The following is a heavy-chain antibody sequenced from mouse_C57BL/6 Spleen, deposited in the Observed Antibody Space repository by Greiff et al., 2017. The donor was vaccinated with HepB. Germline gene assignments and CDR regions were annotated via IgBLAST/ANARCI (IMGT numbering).Heavy chain of an antibody. D-gene: IGHD2-4*01. J-gene: IGHJ4*01. CDR2: IYPGDGDT. CDR3: ARSHYDYDGDAMDY. CDR1: GYAFSSSW. V-gene: IGHV1-82*01. Sequence: VQLVESGPELVKPGASVKISCKASGYAFSSSWMNWVKQRPGKGLEWIGRIYPGDGDTNYNGKFKGKATLTADKSSSTAYMQLSSLTSEDSAVYFCARSHYDYDGDAMDYWGQGTSVTVSS.